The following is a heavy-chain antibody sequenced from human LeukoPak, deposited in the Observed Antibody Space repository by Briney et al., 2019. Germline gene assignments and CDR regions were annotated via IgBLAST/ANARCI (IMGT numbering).Heavy chain of an antibody. D-gene: IGHD3-3*01. V-gene: IGHV4-34*01. CDR1: GGSFSGYY. CDR2: INHSGST. Sequence: SETLSLTCAVYGGSFSGYYWSWIRQPPGKGLEWIGEINHSGSTNYNPSLKSRVTISVDTSKNQFSLKLSSVTAADTAVYYCARGILANSLRFLEWSRPRFDYWGQGTLVTVSS. CDR3: ARGILANSLRFLEWSRPRFDY. J-gene: IGHJ4*02.